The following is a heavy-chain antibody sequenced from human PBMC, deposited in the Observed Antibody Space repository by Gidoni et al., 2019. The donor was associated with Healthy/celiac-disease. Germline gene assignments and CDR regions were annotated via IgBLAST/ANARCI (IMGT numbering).Heavy chain of an antibody. CDR1: GFTFSSYA. J-gene: IGHJ6*02. D-gene: IGHD6-19*01. Sequence: EVQLLESGGGLVQPGGSLSLSCAASGFTFSSYAMSWVRQAPGKGLEWVSAISGSGGSTYYADSVKGRFTISRDNSKNTLYLQMNSLRAEDTAVYYCAKEDSSGWIYYYYGMDVWGQGTTVTVSS. CDR3: AKEDSSGWIYYYYGMDV. V-gene: IGHV3-23*01. CDR2: ISGSGGST.